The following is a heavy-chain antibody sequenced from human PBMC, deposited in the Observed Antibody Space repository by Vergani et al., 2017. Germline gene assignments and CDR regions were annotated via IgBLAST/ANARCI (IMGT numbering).Heavy chain of an antibody. CDR1: FDSIRNLY. Sequence: QVNLQESGPGLVKSSETLSLTCSVSFDSIRNLYCNWIRQPPGKGLEWIGSIHYSENSNYNPSLKTRVTISVDTSKNQFSLTLTSVTAADTAVYYCGSDTHSGQRADRWGQGILVTVTS. CDR2: IHYSENS. CDR3: GSDTHSGQRADR. V-gene: IGHV4-59*11. D-gene: IGHD6-19*01. J-gene: IGHJ5*02.